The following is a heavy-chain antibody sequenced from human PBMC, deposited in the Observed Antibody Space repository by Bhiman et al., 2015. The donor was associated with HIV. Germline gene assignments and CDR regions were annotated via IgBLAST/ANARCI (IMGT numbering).Heavy chain of an antibody. D-gene: IGHD6-19*01. CDR2: IYRGGST. J-gene: IGHJ6*02. CDR3: AKDQYSSGWYGDYYYGMDV. Sequence: EVQLVESGGGLVQPGGSLRLSCAASGFTVSTNYMSWVRQAPGKGLEWVSIIYRGGSTYYADSVKGRFTISRDNSKNTLYLQMNSLRAEDTAVYYCAKDQYSSGWYGDYYYGMDVWGQGTTVTVSS. V-gene: IGHV3-66*01. CDR1: GFTVSTNY.